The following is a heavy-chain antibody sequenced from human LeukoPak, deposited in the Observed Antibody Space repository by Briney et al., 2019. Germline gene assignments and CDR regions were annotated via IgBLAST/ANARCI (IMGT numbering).Heavy chain of an antibody. CDR1: GFTFFNYD. J-gene: IGHJ4*02. CDR3: AKAKMPAAMGTDY. V-gene: IGHV3-23*01. Sequence: GGSLRPSCAAHGFTFFNYDLSWVRQAPGKGLEWVSGISGRGGGSYYADSVKGRFTISRDNSKNTVYLQMHSLRAEDTAVYYCAKAKMPAAMGTDYWGQGTLVTVSP. CDR2: ISGRGGGS. D-gene: IGHD2-2*01.